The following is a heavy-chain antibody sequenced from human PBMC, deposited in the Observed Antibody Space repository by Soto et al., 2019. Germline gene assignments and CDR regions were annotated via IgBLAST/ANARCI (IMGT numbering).Heavy chain of an antibody. J-gene: IGHJ6*02. CDR3: ASEYYYGSGSYRGMDV. Sequence: SETLSLTCTVSGGSISGHYWSWVRQPPGKGLEWIGYIFYRGNTNYNPSLKSRVTISVDTSKDHFSLKLSSVTAADTAVYYCASEYYYGSGSYRGMDVWGQGTTVT. CDR2: IFYRGNT. D-gene: IGHD3-10*01. CDR1: GGSISGHY. V-gene: IGHV4-59*11.